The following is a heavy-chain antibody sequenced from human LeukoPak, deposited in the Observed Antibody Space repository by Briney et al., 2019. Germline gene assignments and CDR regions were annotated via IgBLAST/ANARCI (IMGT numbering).Heavy chain of an antibody. Sequence: HSGGSLRLACAASGFTFSTYWVHWVRHAPGKGLVWVSRIKSDGSSIMYADSVRGRFTISRDNAKNTLYLQMNSLRAEDTAVYYCARDLDYGGRSNFDHWGQGTLVTVSS. V-gene: IGHV3-74*03. D-gene: IGHD4-23*01. CDR1: GFTFSTYW. CDR3: ARDLDYGGRSNFDH. CDR2: IKSDGSSI. J-gene: IGHJ4*02.